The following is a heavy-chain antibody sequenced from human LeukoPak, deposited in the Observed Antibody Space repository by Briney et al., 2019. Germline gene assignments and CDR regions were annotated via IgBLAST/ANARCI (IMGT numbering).Heavy chain of an antibody. J-gene: IGHJ4*02. CDR1: GVTFSDYN. CDR3: AREIAVKYSGSTNYFLDY. V-gene: IGHV3-11*01. D-gene: IGHD1-26*01. Sequence: GGSLRLSCAASGVTFSDYNMRWIRQAPGKGLEWVSSISRSGSTKYYADSVKGRFTISRDNAKNSLFLQMNSLRAEDTAVYYCAREIAVKYSGSTNYFLDYWGQGTLVTVSS. CDR2: ISRSGSTK.